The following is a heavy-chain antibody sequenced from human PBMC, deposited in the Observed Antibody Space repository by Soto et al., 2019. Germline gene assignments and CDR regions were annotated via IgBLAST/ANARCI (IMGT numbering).Heavy chain of an antibody. CDR2: INPSGGST. CDR1: GYTFTSYY. D-gene: IGHD6-13*01. J-gene: IGHJ4*02. V-gene: IGHV1-46*01. Sequence: QVQLVQSGAEVKKPGASVKVSCKASGYTFTSYYMHWVRQAPGQGLEWMGIINPSGGSTSYAQKFQGRVNMTRDTSTSKVYMELSSLRSEDTDVYYCARAYSSSWYRPTGYFDYWGQGTLVTVSS. CDR3: ARAYSSSWYRPTGYFDY.